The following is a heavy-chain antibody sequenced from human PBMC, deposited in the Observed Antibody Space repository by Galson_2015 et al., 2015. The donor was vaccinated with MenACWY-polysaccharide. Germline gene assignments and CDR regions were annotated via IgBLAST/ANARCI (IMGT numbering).Heavy chain of an antibody. Sequence: SVKVSCKASGYTFTSYYMHWVRQAPGQGLEWMGIINPSGGSTSYAQKFQGRVTMTRDTSTSTVYMELSSLRSEDTAVYYCARVAVAGMATKSYFDYWGQGTLVTVSS. CDR1: GYTFTSYY. V-gene: IGHV1-46*03. D-gene: IGHD6-19*01. CDR2: INPSGGST. J-gene: IGHJ4*02. CDR3: ARVAVAGMATKSYFDY.